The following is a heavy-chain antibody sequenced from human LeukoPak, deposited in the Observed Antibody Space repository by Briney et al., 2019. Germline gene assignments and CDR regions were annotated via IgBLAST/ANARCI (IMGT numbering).Heavy chain of an antibody. CDR3: SKCGNSGCHLIDY. Sequence: GGSLRLSCAASGFTFTTNAMSWVRQAPGKGLEWVSAISGRTGATYYADSEKGRFTISRDNSKSTLYLQMDSLRAEDTAVYYCSKCGNSGCHLIDYWGQGTLVTVSS. D-gene: IGHD5-12*01. V-gene: IGHV3-23*01. CDR2: ISGRTGAT. J-gene: IGHJ4*02. CDR1: GFTFTTNA.